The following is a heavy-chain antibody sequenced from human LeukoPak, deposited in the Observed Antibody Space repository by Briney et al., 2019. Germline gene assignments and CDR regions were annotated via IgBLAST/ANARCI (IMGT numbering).Heavy chain of an antibody. CDR1: GFTFSSYE. V-gene: IGHV3-48*03. D-gene: IGHD6-13*01. CDR2: ISSSGSTI. Sequence: GGSLRLSCAASGFTFSSYEMNWVRQAPGKGLEWVSYISSSGSTIYYADSVKGRFTISRDNAKNSLYLQMNSLRAEDTAVYYGARAHQSDIRIAAAGTGFDYWGQGTLVTVS. CDR3: ARAHQSDIRIAAAGTGFDY. J-gene: IGHJ4*02.